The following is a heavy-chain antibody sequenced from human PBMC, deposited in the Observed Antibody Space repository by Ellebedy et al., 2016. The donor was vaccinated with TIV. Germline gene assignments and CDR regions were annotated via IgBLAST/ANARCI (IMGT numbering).Heavy chain of an antibody. V-gene: IGHV3-7*01. Sequence: GGSLRLXXAASGFTFSSYWMSWVRQAPGKGLEWVANIKQDGSEKYYVDSVKGRFTISRDNAKNSLYLQMNSLRAEDTAVYYCARDRKVVTAIREYYYYYGMDVWGQGITVTVSS. J-gene: IGHJ6*02. CDR1: GFTFSSYW. D-gene: IGHD2-21*02. CDR3: ARDRKVVTAIREYYYYYGMDV. CDR2: IKQDGSEK.